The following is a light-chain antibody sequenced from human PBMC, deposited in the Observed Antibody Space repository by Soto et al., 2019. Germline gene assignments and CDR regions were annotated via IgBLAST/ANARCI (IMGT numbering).Light chain of an antibody. V-gene: IGLV2-14*01. CDR2: AVS. J-gene: IGLJ2*01. CDR3: SSYTSSSTLNVV. Sequence: QSALTQPASVSGSPGQSITISCTGTSSDVGGYNYVSWYQQHPGKAPKLMIYAVSNRPSGFSHRFSGSKSGNTASLTISGLQAEDESDYYCSSYTSSSTLNVVFGGGTKLPVL. CDR1: SSDVGGYNY.